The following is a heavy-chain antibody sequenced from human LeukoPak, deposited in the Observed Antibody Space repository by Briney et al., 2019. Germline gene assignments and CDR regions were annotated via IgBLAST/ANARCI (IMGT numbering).Heavy chain of an antibody. Sequence: SETLSLTCTVSNYSISSDYYWGWIRQPPGKGLEWIGSLFHSGTIYYTPSLKSRVTTPVDTSNNRFSLKLMSVTAADTAVYYCARATRPRGDFDYWGQGTLVTVSS. J-gene: IGHJ4*02. CDR2: LFHSGTI. CDR3: ARATRPRGDFDY. CDR1: NYSISSDYY. V-gene: IGHV4-38-2*02. D-gene: IGHD6-6*01.